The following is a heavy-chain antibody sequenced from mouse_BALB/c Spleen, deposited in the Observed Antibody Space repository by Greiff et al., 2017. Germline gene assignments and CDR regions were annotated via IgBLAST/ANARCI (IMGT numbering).Heavy chain of an antibody. CDR3: ARPRGRYDYDGGFAY. CDR1: GFDFSRYW. V-gene: IGHV4-1*02. J-gene: IGHJ3*01. Sequence: EVQLVESGGGLVQPGGSLKLSCAASGFDFSRYWMSWVRQAPGKGLEWIGEINPDSSTINYTPSLKDKFIISRDNAKNTLYLQMSKVRSEDTALYYCARPRGRYDYDGGFAYWGQGTLVTVSA. D-gene: IGHD2-4*01. CDR2: INPDSSTI.